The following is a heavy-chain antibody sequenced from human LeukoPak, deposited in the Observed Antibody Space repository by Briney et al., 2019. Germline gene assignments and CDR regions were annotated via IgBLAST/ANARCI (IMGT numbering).Heavy chain of an antibody. CDR3: ASLSGVSGAFDI. J-gene: IGHJ3*02. CDR1: GGSISSYY. Sequence: SETLSLTCSVSGGSISSYYWSWIRQPPGKGLDWIGYIYYSGSTNYNPSLKSRVTISIDTSKNQFSLKLSSVTAADTAVYYCASLSGVSGAFDIWGQGTVVTVSS. CDR2: IYYSGST. V-gene: IGHV4-59*01. D-gene: IGHD6-19*01.